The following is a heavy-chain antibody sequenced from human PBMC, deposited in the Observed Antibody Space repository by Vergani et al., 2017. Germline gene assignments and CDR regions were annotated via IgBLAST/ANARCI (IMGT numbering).Heavy chain of an antibody. D-gene: IGHD3-10*01. Sequence: ELQLVESGGGLVQPGGSLRLSCAASGSTVRGNYMTWVPQAPGKGLEWVSHIYTGDETYYADSVKGRVTISRDTSKNTLHLQISNLRVEDTAVYYFARGNYYGSGTYVDPWGQGTLVTVSS. CDR2: IYTGDET. V-gene: IGHV3-66*02. CDR1: GSTVRGNY. J-gene: IGHJ5*02. CDR3: ARGNYYGSGTYVDP.